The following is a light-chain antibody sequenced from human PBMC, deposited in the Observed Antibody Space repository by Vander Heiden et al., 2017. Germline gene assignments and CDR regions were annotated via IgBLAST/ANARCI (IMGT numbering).Light chain of an antibody. V-gene: IGLV2-8*01. Sequence: QSALTQPPSASGSPGQSVTISCTGTSSDVGGYNYASGYQQHPGKAPKLMIYEVTKRPSGVPDRFSASKSGNTASLTVSGLQAEDEADYYCSSYAGSNNLVFGGGTKLTVL. CDR3: SSYAGSNNLV. CDR1: SSDVGGYNY. J-gene: IGLJ2*01. CDR2: EVT.